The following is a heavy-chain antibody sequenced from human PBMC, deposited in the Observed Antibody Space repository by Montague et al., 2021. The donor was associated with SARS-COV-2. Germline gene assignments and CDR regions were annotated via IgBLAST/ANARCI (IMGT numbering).Heavy chain of an antibody. V-gene: IGHV4-39*02. CDR2: IYDSGST. Sequence: SETLSLTCTVSGDSISSSNYYWDWIRQPPGKGLEWIGSIYDSGSTYYNPSLKSRVAISVDTSKNHFSLKLSSVTAADTAVYYCARRGRNHFPVSATIGRFDPWGQGTLVTVSS. CDR3: ARRGRNHFPVSATIGRFDP. D-gene: IGHD5/OR15-5a*01. CDR1: GDSISSSNYY. J-gene: IGHJ3*01.